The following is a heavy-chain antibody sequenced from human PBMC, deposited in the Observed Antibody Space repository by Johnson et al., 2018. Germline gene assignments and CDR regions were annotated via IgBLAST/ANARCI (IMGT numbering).Heavy chain of an antibody. V-gene: IGHV3-23*04. CDR3: AKEIIGTTQGH. D-gene: IGHD1-7*01. J-gene: IGHJ1*01. Sequence: VQLVQSGGALVQPGGSLRLSCAASGFTFSSYAMSWVRQAPGKGLECVSVISSRGGSTYYADSVKGRFTISRDNSRNTLYLQMNSLRAEDTAVYYCAKEIIGTTQGHWGQGTLVTVSS. CDR1: GFTFSSYA. CDR2: ISSRGGST.